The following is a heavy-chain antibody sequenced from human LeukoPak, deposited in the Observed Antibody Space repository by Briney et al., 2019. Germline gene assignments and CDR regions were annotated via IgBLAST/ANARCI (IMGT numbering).Heavy chain of an antibody. CDR3: ATEPSRSYSFDHLDF. V-gene: IGHV1-69*04. D-gene: IGHD5-12*01. Sequence: GSSVKVSCKASGGAFSSYAISWVRQAPGQGLEWMGRIIPILGIANYAQKFQGRVTITADKSTSTAYMELSSLRSEDTAIYYCATEPSRSYSFDHLDFWGLGTPVTVSS. CDR2: IIPILGIA. J-gene: IGHJ4*02. CDR1: GGAFSSYA.